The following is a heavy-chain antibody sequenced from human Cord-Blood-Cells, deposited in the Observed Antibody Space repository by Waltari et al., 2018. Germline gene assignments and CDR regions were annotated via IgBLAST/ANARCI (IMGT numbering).Heavy chain of an antibody. D-gene: IGHD4-4*01. V-gene: IGHV3-74*01. J-gene: IGHJ3*02. CDR3: ARGGDYSNAFDI. CDR1: GFTFSSYW. CDR2: INSDGSST. Sequence: EVQLVESGGGLVQPGGSLRLSCAASGFTFSSYWMHWVRQAPGKGLVWVSRINSDGSSTSYADSGKGRFTISRDNAKNTLYLQMNSLRAEDTAVYYCARGGDYSNAFDIWGQGTMVTVSS.